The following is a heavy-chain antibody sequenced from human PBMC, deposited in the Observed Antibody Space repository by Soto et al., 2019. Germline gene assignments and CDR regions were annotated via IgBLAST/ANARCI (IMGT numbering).Heavy chain of an antibody. V-gene: IGHV1-24*01. J-gene: IGHJ6*02. D-gene: IGHD3-10*01. CDR2: FDPEDGET. CDR3: ATQNLHGSGSYYGKGLYYYYGMDV. CDR1: GYTLTELS. Sequence: ASVKVSCKVSGYTLTELSMHWVRQAPGKGLEWMGGFDPEDGETIYAQKFQGRVTMTEDTSTDTAYMELSSLRSEDTAVYYCATQNLHGSGSYYGKGLYYYYGMDVWGQGTTVTSP.